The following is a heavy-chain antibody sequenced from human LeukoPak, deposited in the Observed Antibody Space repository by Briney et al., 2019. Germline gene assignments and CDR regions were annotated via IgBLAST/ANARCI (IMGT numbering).Heavy chain of an antibody. CDR2: IYPGDSDT. CDR1: GYRFTSYW. V-gene: IGHV5-51*01. J-gene: IGHJ4*02. Sequence: GESLKISCKVSGYRFTSYWIGWVRQMPGKDLEWMGIIYPGDSDTRYSPSFQGQVTISADKSISTAYLQWSSLKASDTAMYYCARYRGYGYGTALGVYYFDYWGQGTLVTVSS. CDR3: ARYRGYGYGTALGVYYFDY. D-gene: IGHD5-18*01.